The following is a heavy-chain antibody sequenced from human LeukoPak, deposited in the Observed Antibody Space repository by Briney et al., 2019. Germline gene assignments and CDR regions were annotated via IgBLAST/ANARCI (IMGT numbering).Heavy chain of an antibody. CDR1: GFTFSSYA. V-gene: IGHV3-30*04. Sequence: GRSLRLSCAASGFTFSSYAMHWVRQAPGKGLEWVAVISYDGSNKYYADSVKGRFTISRDNSKNTLYLQMNSLRAEDTAVYYCAREFGHPRGYRYQDYWGQGTLVTVSS. J-gene: IGHJ4*02. CDR2: ISYDGSNK. D-gene: IGHD5-18*01. CDR3: AREFGHPRGYRYQDY.